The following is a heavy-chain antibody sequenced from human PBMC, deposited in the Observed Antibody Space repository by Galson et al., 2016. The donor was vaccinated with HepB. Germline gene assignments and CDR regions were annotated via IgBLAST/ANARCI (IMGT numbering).Heavy chain of an antibody. D-gene: IGHD5-24*01. J-gene: IGHJ3*02. CDR1: GFKFEDYG. Sequence: SLRLSCAASGFKFEDYGMHWFRQVPGKGLEWVSGISWNSGSIAYVDSVKGRFSISRDNAKNSLYLQMNSLTTEDTAWYYCAKYNYGLDAFDIWGQGTMVTVSS. CDR2: ISWNSGSI. CDR3: AKYNYGLDAFDI. V-gene: IGHV3-9*01.